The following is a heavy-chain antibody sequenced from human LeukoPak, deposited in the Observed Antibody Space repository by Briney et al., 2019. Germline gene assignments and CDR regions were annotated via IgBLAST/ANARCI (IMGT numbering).Heavy chain of an antibody. D-gene: IGHD3-22*01. CDR1: GFTFSRYG. CDR3: ARAGITMIVVVSDAFDI. V-gene: IGHV3-30*19. Sequence: PGRSLRLSCAASGFTFSRYGMHWVRQAPGKGLEWVAVISYDGSNKYYADSVKGRFTITRDNSKNTLYLQMNSLRAEDTAVYYCARAGITMIVVVSDAFDIWGQGTMVTVSS. J-gene: IGHJ3*02. CDR2: ISYDGSNK.